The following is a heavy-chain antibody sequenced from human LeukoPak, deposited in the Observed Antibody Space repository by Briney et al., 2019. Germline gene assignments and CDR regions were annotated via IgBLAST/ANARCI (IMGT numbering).Heavy chain of an antibody. CDR1: GFTFSSYA. V-gene: IGHV3-23*01. Sequence: GGSLRLSCAASGFTFSSYAMSWVRQAPGKGLERVSAISGSGGSTYYADSVKGRFTISRDNSKNTLYLQMNGLRAEDTAVYYCAKDPYYYGSGSYTPFDYWGQGTLVTVSS. J-gene: IGHJ4*02. D-gene: IGHD3-10*01. CDR3: AKDPYYYGSGSYTPFDY. CDR2: ISGSGGST.